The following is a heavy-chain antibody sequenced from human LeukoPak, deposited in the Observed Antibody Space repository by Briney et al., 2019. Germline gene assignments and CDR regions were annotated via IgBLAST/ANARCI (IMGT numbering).Heavy chain of an antibody. CDR1: GSTFTGYY. CDR2: INPNSGGT. D-gene: IGHD5-24*01. Sequence: ASVKVSCKASGSTFTGYYIHCVPQAPGQGREWMGWINPNSGGTNYAQNFQGRVTMTMDTSISTAYMEMRRLRVYDTAVYYCARGRSDGSFLYWREGPRVT. V-gene: IGHV1-2*02. CDR3: ARGRSDGSFLY. J-gene: IGHJ4*02.